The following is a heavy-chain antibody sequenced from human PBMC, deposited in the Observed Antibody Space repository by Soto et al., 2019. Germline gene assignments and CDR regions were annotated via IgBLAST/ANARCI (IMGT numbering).Heavy chain of an antibody. V-gene: IGHV5-51*01. Sequence: GESVKISCXGSGYSFTSYWIGWVRQMPGKGLEWMGIIYPGDSDTRYSPSFQGQVTISADKSISTAYLQWSSLKASDTAMYYCARQEIATAGTWGQFDPWGQGTLVTVSS. J-gene: IGHJ5*02. CDR2: IYPGDSDT. CDR3: ARQEIATAGTWGQFDP. CDR1: GYSFTSYW. D-gene: IGHD6-13*01.